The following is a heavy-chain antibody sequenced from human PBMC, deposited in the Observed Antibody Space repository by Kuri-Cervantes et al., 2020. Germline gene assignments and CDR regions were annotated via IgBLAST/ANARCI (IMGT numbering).Heavy chain of an antibody. V-gene: IGHV4-59*01. J-gene: IGHJ4*02. CDR3: ARGAGDSRGTDFDY. CDR1: GGSISTYY. Sequence: SETLSLTCTVSGGSISTYYWTWIRQPPGQGLGWIGYIYYTGSTTYNPSLKSRVTISVDTSNNQFSLNLDSVTAADTAVYYCARGAGDSRGTDFDYWGQGTLVTVSS. D-gene: IGHD3-22*01. CDR2: IYYTGST.